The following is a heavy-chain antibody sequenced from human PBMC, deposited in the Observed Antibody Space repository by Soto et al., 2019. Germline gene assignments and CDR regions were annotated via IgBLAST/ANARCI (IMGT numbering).Heavy chain of an antibody. CDR2: ISSTTNYI. CDR1: GFTFSTYW. V-gene: IGHV3-21*06. J-gene: IGHJ4*02. Sequence: GGSLRLSCAASGFTFSTYWMNWVRQAPGKGLEWVSSISSTTNYIYYGDSMKGRFTISRDNAKNSLYLEMNSLRAEDTAVYYCARESEDLTSNFDYWGQGTLVTVSS. CDR3: ARESEDLTSNFDY.